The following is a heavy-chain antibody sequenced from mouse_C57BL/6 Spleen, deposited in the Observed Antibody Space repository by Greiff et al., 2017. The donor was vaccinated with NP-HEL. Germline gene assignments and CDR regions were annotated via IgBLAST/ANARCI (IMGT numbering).Heavy chain of an antibody. Sequence: QVQLQQPGAELVKPGASVKLSCKASGYTFTSYWMPWVKQRPGQGLEWIGMFHPNSGSTNYNEKFKSKATLTVDKSSSTAYMQLSSLTSEDSAVYYCARRDYYGSNFDYWGQGTTLTVSS. CDR3: ARRDYYGSNFDY. J-gene: IGHJ2*01. CDR1: GYTFTSYW. V-gene: IGHV1-64*01. CDR2: FHPNSGST. D-gene: IGHD1-1*01.